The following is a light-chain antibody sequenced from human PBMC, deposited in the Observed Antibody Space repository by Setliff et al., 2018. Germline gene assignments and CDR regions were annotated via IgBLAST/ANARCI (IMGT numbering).Light chain of an antibody. Sequence: SYALTQPPSESVAPGKTARITCGGHNIGDKSVHWYQQKPGQAPVLVVYDDSDRPSGIPGRFSGSNSGNTATLTISRVEAGDEADYYCQVWDPASDHRVFGTGTKGTVL. CDR2: DDS. J-gene: IGLJ1*01. CDR3: QVWDPASDHRV. V-gene: IGLV3-21*03. CDR1: NIGDKS.